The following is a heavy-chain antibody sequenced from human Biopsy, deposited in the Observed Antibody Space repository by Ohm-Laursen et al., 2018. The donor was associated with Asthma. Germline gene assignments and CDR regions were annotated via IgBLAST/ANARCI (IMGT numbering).Heavy chain of an antibody. CDR2: ISYSGRT. Sequence: GTLSLTCTVSGGSVSSGSYYWSWIRQPPGKGLAWVSYISYSGRTDYNPSLKSRLTISMDTSKNQFSLKLSSVAAADTAVYYCARVPTTLRYFDLWGRGTLVTVSS. CDR3: ARVPTTLRYFDL. CDR1: GGSVSSGSYY. D-gene: IGHD2-15*01. J-gene: IGHJ2*01. V-gene: IGHV4-61*01.